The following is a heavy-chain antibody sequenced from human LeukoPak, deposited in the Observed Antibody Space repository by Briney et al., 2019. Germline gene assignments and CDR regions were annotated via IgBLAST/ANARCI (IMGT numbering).Heavy chain of an antibody. J-gene: IGHJ4*02. V-gene: IGHV3-15*01. Sequence: GGSLRLSCAASGFTFSNAWMSWVRQAPGKGLEWVGRIKSKTDGGTTDYAAPVKGRFTISRDDSKNTLYLQMNSLRAEDTAVYYCARTTYYYDSSGYLDYWGQGTLVTVSS. CDR2: IKSKTDGGTT. D-gene: IGHD3-22*01. CDR1: GFTFSNAW. CDR3: ARTTYYYDSSGYLDY.